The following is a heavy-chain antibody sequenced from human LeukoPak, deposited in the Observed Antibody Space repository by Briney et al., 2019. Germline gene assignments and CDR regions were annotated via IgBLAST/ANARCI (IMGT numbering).Heavy chain of an antibody. CDR1: GFTFSSYG. Sequence: GGSLRLSCAASGFTFSSYGMSWVRQAPGKGLEWVSAISGSGGSTYYADSVKGRFTISRDNSKNTLYLQMNSLRAEDTAVYYCAKPQGSGSYGFDYWGQGTLVTVSS. V-gene: IGHV3-23*01. D-gene: IGHD3-10*01. CDR2: ISGSGGST. CDR3: AKPQGSGSYGFDY. J-gene: IGHJ4*02.